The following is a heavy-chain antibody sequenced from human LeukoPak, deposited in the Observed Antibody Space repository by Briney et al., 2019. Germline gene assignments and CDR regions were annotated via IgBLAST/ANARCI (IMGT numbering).Heavy chain of an antibody. CDR3: ARDSKEKEYSFSSKFDP. CDR1: GGTFSSYA. Sequence: GASVKVSCKASGGTFSSYAISWVRQAPGQGLEWMGIINPSGGSTSYAQKFQGRVTMTRDMSTSTVYMELSSLRSEDTAVYYCARDSKEKEYSFSSKFDPWGQGTLVTVSS. D-gene: IGHD4-11*01. J-gene: IGHJ5*02. V-gene: IGHV1-46*01. CDR2: INPSGGST.